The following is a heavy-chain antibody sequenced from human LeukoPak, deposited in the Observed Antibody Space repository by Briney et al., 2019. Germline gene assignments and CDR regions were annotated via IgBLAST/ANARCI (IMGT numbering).Heavy chain of an antibody. V-gene: IGHV3-23*01. D-gene: IGHD1-26*01. CDR2: ISGSGGST. CDR1: GFTFSSYA. J-gene: IGHJ3*02. Sequence: GGSLRLSCAASGFTFSSYAMSWVRQAPGKGLEWVSAISGSGGSTYYADSVKGRFTISRDNSKNTLYLQMNSLRAEDTAVYYCAKDHVARGIYSGSPNAFDIWGQGTTVTVSS. CDR3: AKDHVARGIYSGSPNAFDI.